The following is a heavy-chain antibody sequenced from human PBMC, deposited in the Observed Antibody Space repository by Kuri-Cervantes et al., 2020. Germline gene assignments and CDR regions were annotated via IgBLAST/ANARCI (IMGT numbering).Heavy chain of an antibody. CDR3: ARGRYRYSSGYYY. D-gene: IGHD3-22*01. CDR2: IYYSGST. V-gene: IGHV4-31*03. Sequence: LRLSCTVSGGSISSGGYYWSWIRQHPGKGLEWIGYIYYSGSTNYNPSLKSRVTISVDTSKNQFSLKLSSVTAADTAVYYCARGRYRYSSGYYYWGQGTLVTVSS. J-gene: IGHJ4*02. CDR1: GGSISSGGYY.